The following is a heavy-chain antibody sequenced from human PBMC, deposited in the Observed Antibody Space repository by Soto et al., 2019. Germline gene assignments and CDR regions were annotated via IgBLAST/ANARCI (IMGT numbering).Heavy chain of an antibody. D-gene: IGHD6-19*01. CDR2: IYYSGST. CDR1: GGSISSYY. CDR3: ARKSSGWSGWFDP. J-gene: IGHJ5*02. Sequence: SETLSLTCTVSGGSISSYYWSWIRQPPGKGLEWIGYIYYSGSTNYNPSLKSRVTISVDTSKNQFSLKLSSVTAADTAVYYCARKSSGWSGWFDPWGQGTLVTVSS. V-gene: IGHV4-59*01.